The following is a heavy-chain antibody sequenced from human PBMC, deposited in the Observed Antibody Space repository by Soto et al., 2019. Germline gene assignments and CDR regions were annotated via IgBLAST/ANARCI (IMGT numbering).Heavy chain of an antibody. CDR1: GGSISRCSYY. D-gene: IGHD4-17*01. CDR2: IYYSGST. V-gene: IGHV4-39*01. CDR3: ASPYGDYAGLFDY. J-gene: IGHJ4*02. Sequence: SETLSLTCTVSGGSISRCSYYWGWIRQPPGKGLEWIGSIYYSGSTYYNTSLKSRVTISVDTSKNQFSLKLSSVTAADTAVYYCASPYGDYAGLFDYWGQGTLVTVSS.